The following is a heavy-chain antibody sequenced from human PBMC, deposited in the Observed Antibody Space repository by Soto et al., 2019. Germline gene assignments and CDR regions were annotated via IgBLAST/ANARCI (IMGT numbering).Heavy chain of an antibody. CDR2: IYYSGST. J-gene: IGHJ3*02. CDR3: AGAPIGLHAFDI. CDR1: GGSISSGGYY. Sequence: SETLSLTCTVSGGSISSGGYYWSWIRQHPGKGLEWIGYIYYSGSTYYNPSLKSRVTISVDTSKNQFSLKLSSVTAADTAVYYCAGAPIGLHAFDIWGQGTMVTVSS. V-gene: IGHV4-31*03. D-gene: IGHD5-12*01.